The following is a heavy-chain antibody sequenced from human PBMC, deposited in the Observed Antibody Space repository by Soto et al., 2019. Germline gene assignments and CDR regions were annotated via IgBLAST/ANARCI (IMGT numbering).Heavy chain of an antibody. CDR2: INTDGSTT. CDR3: ARDLGGYASH. J-gene: IGHJ4*02. Sequence: EVQLVESGGGLVQPGGSLRLSCAASGFTFSNYWMHWVRQAPGKGPVWVSRINTDGSTTNYADSVKSRFTISRDNAKNTLYLQTNSLGAEDTAVYYCARDLGGYASHWGQGTLVTVSS. D-gene: IGHD3-16*01. CDR1: GFTFSNYW. V-gene: IGHV3-74*01.